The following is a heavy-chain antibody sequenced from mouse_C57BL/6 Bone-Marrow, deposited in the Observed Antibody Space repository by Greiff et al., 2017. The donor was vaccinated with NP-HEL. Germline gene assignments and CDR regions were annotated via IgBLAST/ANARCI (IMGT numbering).Heavy chain of an antibody. J-gene: IGHJ3*01. CDR3: ARELSYDGYSAWFAY. Sequence: QVQLQQPGAELVKPGASVKMSCKASGYTFTSYWITWVKQRPGQGLEWIGDIYPGSGSTNYNEKFKSKATLTVDTSSSTAYMQLSSLTSEDSAVYYCARELSYDGYSAWFAYWGQGTLVTVSA. V-gene: IGHV1-55*01. CDR2: IYPGSGST. CDR1: GYTFTSYW. D-gene: IGHD2-3*01.